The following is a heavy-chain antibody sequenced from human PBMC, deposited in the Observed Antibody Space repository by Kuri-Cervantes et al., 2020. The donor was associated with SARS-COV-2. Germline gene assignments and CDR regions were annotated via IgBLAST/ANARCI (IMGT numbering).Heavy chain of an antibody. V-gene: IGHV4-38-2*01. CDR1: GYSISSGYY. CDR3: ATLPYCTNGVCYTYYYYMDV. D-gene: IGHD2-8*01. Sequence: GSLRLSCAVSGYSISSGYYWGWIQQPPGKGLEWIGSIYYSGSTYYNPSLKSRVTISVDTSKNQFSLKLSSVTAADTAVYYCATLPYCTNGVCYTYYYYMDVWGKGTTVTVSS. CDR2: IYYSGST. J-gene: IGHJ6*03.